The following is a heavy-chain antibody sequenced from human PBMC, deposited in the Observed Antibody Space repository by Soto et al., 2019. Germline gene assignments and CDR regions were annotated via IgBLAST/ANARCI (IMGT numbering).Heavy chain of an antibody. CDR1: GGSISSSSYY. J-gene: IGHJ6*02. D-gene: IGHD4-17*01. CDR3: AGSYGEGGYGMDV. Sequence: SETLSLTCTVSGGSISSSSYYWGWIRQPPGKGLEWIGSIYYSGSTYYNPSLKSRVTISVDTSKNQFSLKLSSVTAADTAVYSGAGSYGEGGYGMDVGGQGPRVTVPS. CDR2: IYYSGST. V-gene: IGHV4-39*01.